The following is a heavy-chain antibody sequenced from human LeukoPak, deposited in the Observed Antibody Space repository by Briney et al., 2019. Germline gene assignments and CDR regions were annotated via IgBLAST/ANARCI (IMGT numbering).Heavy chain of an antibody. V-gene: IGHV3-30*18. J-gene: IGHJ1*01. CDR3: AKDQEWELFLEH. D-gene: IGHD1-26*01. Sequence: GGSLRLSCAASGFTFSSYGMHWVRQAPGKGLEWVAVISYDGSNKYYADSVKGRFTISRDNSKNTLYLQMNSLRAEDTAVYYCAKDQEWELFLEHWGQGTLVTVSS. CDR1: GFTFSSYG. CDR2: ISYDGSNK.